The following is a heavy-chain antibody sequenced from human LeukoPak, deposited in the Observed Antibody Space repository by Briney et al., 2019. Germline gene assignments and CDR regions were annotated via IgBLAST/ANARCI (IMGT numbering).Heavy chain of an antibody. CDR2: ICHSGST. CDR3: ARDRGYYYDSSGYYTSAFDI. V-gene: IGHV4-38-2*02. J-gene: IGHJ3*02. Sequence: PSETLSLTCTVSGYSISSGYYWGWIRQPPGKGLEWIGSICHSGSTYYNPSLKSRVTISVDTSKNQFSLKLSSVTAADTAVYYCARDRGYYYDSSGYYTSAFDIWGQGTMVTVSS. CDR1: GYSISSGYY. D-gene: IGHD3-22*01.